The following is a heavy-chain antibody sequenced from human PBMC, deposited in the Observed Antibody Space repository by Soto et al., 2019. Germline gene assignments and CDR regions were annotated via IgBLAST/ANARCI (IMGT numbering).Heavy chain of an antibody. J-gene: IGHJ5*02. CDR2: IYYSGNN. CDR1: GASISSGDYY. CDR3: ARGVVLVPATTNWFDP. Sequence: SETLSLTCTVSGASISSGDYYWSWIRQHPGKGLELIGYIYYSGNNYYNPSLKSRVTISLDTSKNQFSLKLSSMTGADTAVYYCARGVVLVPATTNWFDPWGQGTLVTVSS. D-gene: IGHD2-2*01. V-gene: IGHV4-31*03.